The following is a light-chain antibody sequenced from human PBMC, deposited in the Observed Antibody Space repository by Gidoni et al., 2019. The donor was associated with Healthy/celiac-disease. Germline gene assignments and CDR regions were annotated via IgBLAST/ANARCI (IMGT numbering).Light chain of an antibody. J-gene: IGKJ4*01. CDR2: DAS. CDR3: QQRSNWPQGLT. V-gene: IGKV3-11*01. CDR1: QSVSSY. Sequence: EIVLTQSPATLSLSPGERATLSCRASQSVSSYLAWYQQKPGQAPRLLIYDASNRATGIPARFSGSGSGTDFTLTISSLEPEDFAVYYCQQRSNWPQGLTFXGXTKVEIK.